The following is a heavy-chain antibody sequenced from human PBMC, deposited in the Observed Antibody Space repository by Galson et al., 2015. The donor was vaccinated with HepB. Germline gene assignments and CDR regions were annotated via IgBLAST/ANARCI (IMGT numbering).Heavy chain of an antibody. Sequence: SVKVSCKASGYTFTKYTMHWVRQAPGQRPEWMGWINTGNGNTKYSQNFQGRVTITRDTSATTAYMELSSLRSGDTAVYYCAKSLEYSTSSEHYLYYMDVWGKGTTVIVSS. J-gene: IGHJ6*03. CDR2: INTGNGNT. V-gene: IGHV1-3*04. CDR1: GYTFTKYT. D-gene: IGHD6-6*01. CDR3: AKSLEYSTSSEHYLYYMDV.